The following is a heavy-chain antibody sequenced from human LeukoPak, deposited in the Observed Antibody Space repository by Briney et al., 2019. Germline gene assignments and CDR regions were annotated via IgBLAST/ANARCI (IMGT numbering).Heavy chain of an antibody. D-gene: IGHD6-19*01. CDR3: ARDTRGRAVATTLSY. V-gene: IGHV1-18*01. Sequence: ASVKVSCKTSGYTFANYGISWVRQAPGQGLEWMGWISAYNGHTNYAQKLQGRVTMTTDTSTSTAYMELRSLRSDDTAVYYCARDTRGRAVATTLSYWGQGTLVTVSS. J-gene: IGHJ4*02. CDR1: GYTFANYG. CDR2: ISAYNGHT.